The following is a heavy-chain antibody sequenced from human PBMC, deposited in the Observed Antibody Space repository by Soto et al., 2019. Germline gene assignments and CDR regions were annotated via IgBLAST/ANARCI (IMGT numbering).Heavy chain of an antibody. V-gene: IGHV3-48*03. D-gene: IGHD3-16*02. CDR1: GFTFSSFE. J-gene: IGHJ4*02. CDR3: ARGNSPVNVY. CDR2: ITSSGSTI. Sequence: GGSLRLSCAASGFTFSSFEMNWVRQAPGKGLGWVSYITSSGSTIYYADSVKGRFIISRDNAKNLLYLQMNSLRAEDTAVYYCARGNSPVNVYWGQGSLVTVSS.